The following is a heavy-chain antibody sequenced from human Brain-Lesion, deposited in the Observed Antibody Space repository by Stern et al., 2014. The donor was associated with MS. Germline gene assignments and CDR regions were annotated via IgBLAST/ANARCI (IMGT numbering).Heavy chain of an antibody. J-gene: IGHJ4*02. Sequence: EVQLVQSGAEVKKPGESLKISCEASGYLFDDYWIGWVRQMSGRGLELVAIIFPRDSNTRYSPSVQGQVTISADKSISTAELQWSSLKPSAPAMYYCARSPATPSGYDRFDYWGQGALVTVSS. CDR1: GYLFDDYW. D-gene: IGHD5-12*01. CDR2: IFPRDSNT. V-gene: IGHV5-51*03. CDR3: ARSPATPSGYDRFDY.